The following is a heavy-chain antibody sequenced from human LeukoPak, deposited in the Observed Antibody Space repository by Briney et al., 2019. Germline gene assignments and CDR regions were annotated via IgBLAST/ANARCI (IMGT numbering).Heavy chain of an antibody. CDR1: GGSISSGSYY. D-gene: IGHD1-26*01. Sequence: SETLSLTCTVSGGSISSGSYYWSWIRQPAGKGLEWIGRIYTSGSTNYNPSLKGRVTISVDTSKNQFSLKLSSVTAADTAVYNCARDLGAPYAFDIWGQGTMVTVSS. CDR3: ARDLGAPYAFDI. J-gene: IGHJ3*02. CDR2: IYTSGST. V-gene: IGHV4-61*02.